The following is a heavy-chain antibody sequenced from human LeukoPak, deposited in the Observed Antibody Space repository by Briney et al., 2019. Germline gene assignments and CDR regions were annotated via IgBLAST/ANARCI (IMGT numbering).Heavy chain of an antibody. Sequence: SETLSLTCTVSGDSISSGTYTWTWIRQPAGKGLEWIGSIHDSGTTNYNPSLKSRVAISVDTSKMEFSLSLRSVTAADTALYYCARGYTSSSGRPDYWGQGTLVTVSS. J-gene: IGHJ4*02. CDR1: GDSISSGTYT. D-gene: IGHD6-6*01. CDR3: ARGYTSSSGRPDY. CDR2: IHDSGTT. V-gene: IGHV4-61*10.